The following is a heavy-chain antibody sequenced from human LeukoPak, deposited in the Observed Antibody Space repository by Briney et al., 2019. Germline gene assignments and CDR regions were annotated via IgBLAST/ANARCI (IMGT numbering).Heavy chain of an antibody. CDR1: GGTFSSYV. J-gene: IGHJ4*02. V-gene: IGHV1-69*04. CDR2: IIPILGIA. D-gene: IGHD3-22*01. CDR3: ARATLTYYYDSSGYYWFDY. Sequence: SVKVSCEASGGTFSSYVISWVRQAPGQGLEWMGRIIPILGIANYAQKFQGRVTITADKSTSTAYMELSSLRSEDTAVYYCARATLTYYYDSSGYYWFDYWGQGTLVTVSS.